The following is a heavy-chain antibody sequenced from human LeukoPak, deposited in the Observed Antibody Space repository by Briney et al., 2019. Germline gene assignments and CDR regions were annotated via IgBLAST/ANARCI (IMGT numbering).Heavy chain of an antibody. CDR1: GFTFSSYA. CDR3: ARASYGSESPGPFYYGVDV. V-gene: IGHV3-30-3*01. D-gene: IGHD3-10*01. J-gene: IGHJ6*02. CDR2: ISYDGSNK. Sequence: GGSLRLSCAASGFTFSSYAMHWVRQAPGKGLEWVAVISYDGSNKYYADSVKGRFTISRDNFKNTLYLQMNSLRAEDTAVYYCARASYGSESPGPFYYGVDVWGQGTTVTVSS.